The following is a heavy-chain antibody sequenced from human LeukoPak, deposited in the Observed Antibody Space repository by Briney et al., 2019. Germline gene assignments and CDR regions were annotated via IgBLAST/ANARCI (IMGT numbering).Heavy chain of an antibody. J-gene: IGHJ4*02. CDR3: ARGRPGGELERSFDY. CDR2: IYHSGST. V-gene: IGHV4-30-2*01. Sequence: SQTLSLTCTVSGGSISSGGYYWSWIRQPPGKGLEWIGYIYHSGSTNYNPSLKGRVTISVDKSKNQFSLKLSSVTAADTAVYYCARGRPGGELERSFDYWGQGTLVTVSS. CDR1: GGSISSGGYY. D-gene: IGHD1-1*01.